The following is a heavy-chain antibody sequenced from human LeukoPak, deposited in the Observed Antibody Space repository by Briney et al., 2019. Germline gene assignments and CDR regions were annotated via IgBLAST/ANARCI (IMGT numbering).Heavy chain of an antibody. Sequence: PGGTLRLSCAASGFTFSSYGMSWVRQAPGKGLEWVSAMSGSGGHMYYTDSVKGRFTISRDNSKNTLYLQMNSLRAEDTAVYYCAKVVDYYDSLDYFDYWGQGTLVTVSS. V-gene: IGHV3-23*01. CDR2: MSGSGGHM. CDR1: GFTFSSYG. D-gene: IGHD3-22*01. J-gene: IGHJ4*02. CDR3: AKVVDYYDSLDYFDY.